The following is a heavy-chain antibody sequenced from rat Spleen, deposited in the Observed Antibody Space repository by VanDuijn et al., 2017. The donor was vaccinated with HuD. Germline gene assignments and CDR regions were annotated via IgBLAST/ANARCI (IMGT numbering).Heavy chain of an antibody. CDR2: ITNASGRT. Sequence: EVQLVESGGGLVQPGRSLKLSCVASGFTFNNYWMTWIRQAPGKGLEWVASITNASGRTYYPDSVKGRFTISRDDGESTLYLQMNRLRSEDTATYYCVRGGFFRYWGQGVMVTVSS. V-gene: IGHV5-31*01. CDR1: GFTFNNYW. CDR3: VRGGFFRY. J-gene: IGHJ2*01. D-gene: IGHD1-6*01.